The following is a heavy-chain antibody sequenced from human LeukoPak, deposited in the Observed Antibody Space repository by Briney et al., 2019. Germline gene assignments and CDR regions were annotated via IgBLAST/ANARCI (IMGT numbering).Heavy chain of an antibody. D-gene: IGHD1-26*01. CDR3: AKAGSIRFDY. CDR1: GFTFSSYE. Sequence: GGSLRLSCAASGFTFSSYEMNWVRQAPGKGLEWVSGISGSGGGRSGSNTYYADSVKGRFTISRDNSKNTLYLQMNSLRAEDTAVYYCAKAGSIRFDYWGQGTLVTVSS. CDR2: ISGSGGGRSGSNT. V-gene: IGHV3-23*01. J-gene: IGHJ4*02.